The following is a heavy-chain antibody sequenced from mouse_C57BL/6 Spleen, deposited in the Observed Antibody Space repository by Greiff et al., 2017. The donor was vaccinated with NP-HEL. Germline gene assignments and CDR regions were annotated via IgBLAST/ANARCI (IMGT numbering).Heavy chain of an antibody. J-gene: IGHJ4*01. D-gene: IGHD1-1*01. CDR2: IWRGGST. V-gene: IGHV2-5*01. CDR3: AKGDYGSRVYYAMDY. CDR1: GFSLTSYG. Sequence: VQLVESGPGLVQPSQSLSITCTVSGFSLTSYGVHWVRQSPGKGLEWLGVIWRGGSTDYNAAFMSRLSITKDNSKSQVFFKMNSLQADDTAIYYCAKGDYGSRVYYAMDYWGQGTSVTVSS.